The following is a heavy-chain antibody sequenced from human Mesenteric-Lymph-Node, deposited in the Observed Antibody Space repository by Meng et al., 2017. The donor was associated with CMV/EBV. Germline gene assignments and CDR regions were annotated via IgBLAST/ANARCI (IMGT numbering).Heavy chain of an antibody. V-gene: IGHV3-48*03. CDR1: GFTFSSYE. D-gene: IGHD1-1*01. CDR3: TRKTTQYFDY. J-gene: IGHJ4*02. CDR2: ISRSGRTI. Sequence: GESLKISCAVSGFTFSSYEMNWVRQAPGKGLEWASYISRSGRTIDYADSVKGRFTISRDNAKNSLYLQMNSLRAEDTAVYFCTRKTTQYFDYWGQGTLVTVSS.